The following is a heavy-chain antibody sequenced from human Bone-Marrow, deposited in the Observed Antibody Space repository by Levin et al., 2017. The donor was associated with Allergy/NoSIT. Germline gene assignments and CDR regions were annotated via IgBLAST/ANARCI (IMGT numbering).Heavy chain of an antibody. D-gene: IGHD6-6*01. CDR2: IYYSGST. CDR3: ARVRAGRAARPNWFDP. CDR1: GGSVSSGSYY. J-gene: IGHJ5*02. Sequence: SQTLSLTCTVSGGSVSSGSYYWRWIRQPPGKGLEWIGYIYYSGSTNYNPSLKSRVTISVDTSKNQFSLKLSSVTAADTAVYYCARVRAGRAARPNWFDPWGQGTLVTVSS. V-gene: IGHV4-61*01.